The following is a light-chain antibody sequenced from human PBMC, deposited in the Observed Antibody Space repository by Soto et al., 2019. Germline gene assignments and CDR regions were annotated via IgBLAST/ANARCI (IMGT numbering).Light chain of an antibody. CDR2: DAS. J-gene: IGKJ4*01. CDR1: QTVRNNY. Sequence: EIWLTQSPGTPSLSPGGRATLSRRASQTVRNNYLAWYQQKPGQAPRLLIYDASSRATGIPDRFSGGGSGTDFTLTISRLEPEDFAVYYCQQFSSYPLTFGGGTKVDIK. V-gene: IGKV3-20*01. CDR3: QQFSSYPLT.